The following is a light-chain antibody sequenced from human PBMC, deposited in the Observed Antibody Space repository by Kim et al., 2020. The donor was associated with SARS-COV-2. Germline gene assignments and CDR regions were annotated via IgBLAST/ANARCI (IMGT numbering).Light chain of an antibody. J-gene: IGLJ2*01. CDR2: YDS. CDR3: QVWDSSVDHVV. V-gene: IGLV3-21*04. Sequence: SYELTQPPSMSVAPGKTARFTCGGNNIGFKGVHWYQLKPGQAPVLVISYDSDRPSGIPERFSGSNSGNTATLTISRVEAGDEADYYCQVWDSSVDHVVFGGGTQLTVL. CDR1: NIGFKG.